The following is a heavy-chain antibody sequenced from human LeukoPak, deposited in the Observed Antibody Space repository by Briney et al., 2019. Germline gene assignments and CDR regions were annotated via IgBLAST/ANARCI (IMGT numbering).Heavy chain of an antibody. Sequence: SETLSLTCTVSGGSITGNYWSWVWQPPGKGLEWIGYIYHSGSTNYNPSLKSRVTISADTSKDQFSLKLASVTAADTAVYYCATGYSSTWYYFDYWGQGTLVTVSS. CDR3: ATGYSSTWYYFDY. J-gene: IGHJ4*02. CDR2: IYHSGST. V-gene: IGHV4-59*01. CDR1: GGSITGNY. D-gene: IGHD6-13*01.